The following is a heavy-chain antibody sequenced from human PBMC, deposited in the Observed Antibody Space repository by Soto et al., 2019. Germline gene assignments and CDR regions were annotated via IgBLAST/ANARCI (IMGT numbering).Heavy chain of an antibody. Sequence: SVKVSCKASGFTFTSSAVQWVRQARGQRLEWIGWIVVGSGNTNYAQKFQERVTITRDMSTSTAYMELSSLRSEDTAVYYCAAGWELVAAAFDIWGQGTTVTVSS. CDR3: AAGWELVAAAFDI. CDR1: GFTFTSSA. V-gene: IGHV1-58*01. D-gene: IGHD1-26*01. J-gene: IGHJ3*02. CDR2: IVVGSGNT.